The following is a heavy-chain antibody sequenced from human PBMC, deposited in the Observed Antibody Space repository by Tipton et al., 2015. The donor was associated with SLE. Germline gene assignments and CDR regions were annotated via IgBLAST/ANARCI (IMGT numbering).Heavy chain of an antibody. CDR1: GFTFSSYG. D-gene: IGHD3-16*01. CDR2: IWYDGSNK. CDR3: ARDRGSAEYFQH. Sequence: LSLTCAASGFTFSSYGMHWVRQAPGKGLEWVAVIWYDGSNKYYADSVKGRFTISRDNSKNTLYLQMNSLRAEDTAVYYCARDRGSAEYFQHWGQGTLVTVSS. J-gene: IGHJ1*01. V-gene: IGHV3-33*01.